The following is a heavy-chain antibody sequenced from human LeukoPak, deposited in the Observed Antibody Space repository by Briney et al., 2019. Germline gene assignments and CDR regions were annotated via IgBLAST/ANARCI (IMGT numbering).Heavy chain of an antibody. J-gene: IGHJ4*02. Sequence: GGSLRLSCAASGFTFSSYSMNWVRQAPGKGLEWVSSISSSSSYIYYADSVKGRFTISRDNATNSLYLQMNSLRAEDTAVYYCARVSWPYPKYLVAGTYYFDYWGQGTLVTVSS. CDR3: ARVSWPYPKYLVAGTYYFDY. V-gene: IGHV3-21*01. CDR2: ISSSSSYI. CDR1: GFTFSSYS. D-gene: IGHD6-19*01.